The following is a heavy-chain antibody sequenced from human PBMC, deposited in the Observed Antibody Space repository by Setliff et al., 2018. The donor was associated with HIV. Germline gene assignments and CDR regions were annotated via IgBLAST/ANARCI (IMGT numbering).Heavy chain of an antibody. V-gene: IGHV3-7*03. D-gene: IGHD3-16*01. J-gene: IGHJ5*02. CDR3: ARDSARPGGITPP. Sequence: GGSLRLSCAASGFTFSSYWMSWVRQPPGKGLEWVANIKQDGSEEYRVDSVKGRFTISRDNAKNSLYLQMNSLRAEDTAVYYCARDSARPGGITPPWGQGTLVTVSS. CDR2: IKQDGSEE. CDR1: GFTFSSYW.